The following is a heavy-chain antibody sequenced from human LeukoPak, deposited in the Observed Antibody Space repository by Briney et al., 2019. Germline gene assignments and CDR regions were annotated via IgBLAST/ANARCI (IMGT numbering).Heavy chain of an antibody. CDR3: ARDYGGSSPFDY. CDR2: ISSSDSTI. J-gene: IGHJ4*02. Sequence: GGSLRLSCAASGFAFSSYEMHWVRQAPGKGLEWVSYISSSDSTIYYADSVRGRFTISRDNAKNSLYLQMNSLRAEDTAVYYCARDYGGSSPFDYWGQGTLVTVSS. D-gene: IGHD4-23*01. V-gene: IGHV3-48*03. CDR1: GFAFSSYE.